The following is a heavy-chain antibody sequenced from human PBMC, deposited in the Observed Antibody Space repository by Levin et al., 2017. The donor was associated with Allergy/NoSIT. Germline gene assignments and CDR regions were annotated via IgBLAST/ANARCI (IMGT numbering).Heavy chain of an antibody. D-gene: IGHD2-15*01. J-gene: IGHJ4*02. Sequence: SVKVSCKASGGTFSSYAISWVRQAPGQGLEWMGGIIPIFGTANYAQKFQGRVTITADESTSTAYMELSSLRSEDTAVYYCASFYCSGGSCYRTRDYWGQGTLVTVSS. CDR3: ASFYCSGGSCYRTRDY. V-gene: IGHV1-69*13. CDR2: IIPIFGTA. CDR1: GGTFSSYA.